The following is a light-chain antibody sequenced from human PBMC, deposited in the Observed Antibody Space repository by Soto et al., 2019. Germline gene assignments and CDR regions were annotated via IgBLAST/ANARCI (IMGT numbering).Light chain of an antibody. CDR3: CSYAGSYTWV. V-gene: IGLV2-11*01. J-gene: IGLJ3*02. CDR1: SSDVGGYNY. Sequence: QSALTQPRSVSGSPGQSVTISCTGTSSDVGGYNYVSWYQQHPGKAPKLMIYDVSKRPSGVPDRFSGSKSGNTASLTISGLQAEDEADYYCCSYAGSYTWVFGGGNKLTV. CDR2: DVS.